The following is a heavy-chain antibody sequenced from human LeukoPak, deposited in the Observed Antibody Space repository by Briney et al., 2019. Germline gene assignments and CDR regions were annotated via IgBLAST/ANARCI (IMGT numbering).Heavy chain of an antibody. CDR3: TRGSRTYYYYGMDV. J-gene: IGHJ6*02. D-gene: IGHD3/OR15-3a*01. V-gene: IGHV3-49*04. CDR2: IRSKAYGGTT. Sequence: PGGSLRLSCPASGFIFGDYTMNWVRQAPGKGVEWVGFIRSKAYGGTTEYAASVKGRFTISRDDSKSIAYLQMNSLKTEDTAVYYCTRGSRTYYYYGMDVWGQGTTVTVSS. CDR1: GFIFGDYT.